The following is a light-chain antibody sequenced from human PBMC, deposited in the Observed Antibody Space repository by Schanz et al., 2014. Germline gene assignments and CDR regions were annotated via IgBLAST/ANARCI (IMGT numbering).Light chain of an antibody. J-gene: IGLJ3*02. CDR1: SSNIGSET. CDR3: QSYDSSLNGWV. V-gene: IGLV1-44*01. CDR2: NNN. Sequence: QSLLTQPPSASGTPGQRVTISCSGSSSNIGSETVHWYQQLPGTAPKLLMYNNNQRPSGVPDRLSGSKSGTSASLAITGLQAEDEAAYYCQSYDSSLNGWVFGGGTKLTVL.